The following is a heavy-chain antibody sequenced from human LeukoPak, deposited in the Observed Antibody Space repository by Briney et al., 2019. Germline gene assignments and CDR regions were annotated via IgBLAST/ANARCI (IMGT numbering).Heavy chain of an antibody. CDR1: GFTFSNAW. J-gene: IGHJ4*02. Sequence: GGSLRLSCAASGFTFSNAWMSRVRQAPGKGLEWVGRIKSRTDGGTTDYAAPVKGRFTISRDDSKNTLYLQMNSLKTEDTAVYYCTTVDGSGWTFDYWGQGTLVTVSS. CDR2: IKSRTDGGTT. CDR3: TTVDGSGWTFDY. D-gene: IGHD6-19*01. V-gene: IGHV3-15*01.